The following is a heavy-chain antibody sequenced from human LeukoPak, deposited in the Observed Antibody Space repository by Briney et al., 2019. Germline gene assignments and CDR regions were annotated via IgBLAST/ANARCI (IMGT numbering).Heavy chain of an antibody. CDR3: ARGSGGITISNY. Sequence: GSLRLSCAASGFTFSDYYMSWIRQPPGKGLEWIGEINHSGSTNYNPSLKSRVTISVDTSKNQFSLKLSSVTAADTAVYYCARGSGGITISNYWGQGTLVTVSS. V-gene: IGHV4-34*01. CDR2: INHSGST. D-gene: IGHD3-9*01. J-gene: IGHJ4*02. CDR1: GFTFSDYY.